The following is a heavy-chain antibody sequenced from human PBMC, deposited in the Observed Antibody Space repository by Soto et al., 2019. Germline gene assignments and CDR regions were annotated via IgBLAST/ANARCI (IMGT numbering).Heavy chain of an antibody. CDR3: XXXXXGEHDC. J-gene: IGHJ4*02. D-gene: IGHD2-21*01. CDR1: GFTFNTYA. CDR2: ISGLYSGT. V-gene: IGHV3-23*01. Sequence: EVQLLESGGGLVQPGGSLRLSCAASGFTFNTYAMSWVRQAPGQGLEWVSAISGLYSGTYYADSVKGRFTISRDNSRXXXXXXXXXXXXXXXXXXXXXXXXXGEHDCWGQGTLVTVSS.